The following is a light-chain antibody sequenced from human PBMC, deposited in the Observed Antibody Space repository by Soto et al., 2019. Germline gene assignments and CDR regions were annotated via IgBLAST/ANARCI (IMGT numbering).Light chain of an antibody. Sequence: QSALTQPASVSASPGQSITISCAGTSSDVGGYNYVSWYQQYPGKAPKLMIYEVSNRPSGVSNRFSGSKSGNTASLTISGLQAEDEADYYCSSSTSSSTWVFGGGTKLTVL. CDR2: EVS. V-gene: IGLV2-14*01. J-gene: IGLJ3*02. CDR3: SSSTSSSTWV. CDR1: SSDVGGYNY.